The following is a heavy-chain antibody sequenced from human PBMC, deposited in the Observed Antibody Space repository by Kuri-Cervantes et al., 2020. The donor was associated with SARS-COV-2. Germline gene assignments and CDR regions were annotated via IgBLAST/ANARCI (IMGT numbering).Heavy chain of an antibody. D-gene: IGHD1-1*01. CDR3: ARRESWKGGFDI. CDR1: GLTVSSNY. V-gene: IGHV3-53*01. J-gene: IGHJ3*02. Sequence: GGSLRPSCAASGLTVSSNYMSWVRQAPGRGLEWFSVIYSVGGTYYADSVKGRFTISRDNYKNTLYLQMNSLRAEDTAVYYCARRESWKGGFDIWGQGTMVTVSS. CDR2: IYSVGGT.